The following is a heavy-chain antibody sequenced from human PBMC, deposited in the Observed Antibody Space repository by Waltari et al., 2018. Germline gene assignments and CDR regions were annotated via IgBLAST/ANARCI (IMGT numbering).Heavy chain of an antibody. CDR1: GFTLSNYW. Sequence: EVQLVESGGGLVQPGGSLRLPCAASGFTLSNYWMSCVRQAPGKGPEWVANIRTDGREEYYVDSVRGRFTISRDNAKNSLYLQMNSLRPEDTAVYYCVRDQWFAFDIWGQGTMVTVSS. CDR3: VRDQWFAFDI. D-gene: IGHD3-22*01. J-gene: IGHJ3*02. CDR2: IRTDGREE. V-gene: IGHV3-7*01.